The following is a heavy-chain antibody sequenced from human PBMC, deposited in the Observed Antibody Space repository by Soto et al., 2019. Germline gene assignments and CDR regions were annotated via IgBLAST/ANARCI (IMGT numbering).Heavy chain of an antibody. D-gene: IGHD3-22*01. CDR3: ARVGPWVPYYYDSSPYTLENWFDP. CDR2: IYHRGST. Sequence: NPSEPLSLTCAVSGYSISSVYYWGWLRQRPGEGLGGIGSIYHRGSTYYNRSLNSRVTLSIDMTNNHVSLILNSVTAADTAVYYCARVGPWVPYYYDSSPYTLENWFDPWGQGTLVTVSS. J-gene: IGHJ5*02. V-gene: IGHV4-38-2*01. CDR1: GYSISSVYY.